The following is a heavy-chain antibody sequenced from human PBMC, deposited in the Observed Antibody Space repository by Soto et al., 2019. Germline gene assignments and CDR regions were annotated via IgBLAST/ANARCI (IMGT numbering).Heavy chain of an antibody. CDR1: GDSVSSNSAA. CDR3: ARDWLVVGTTIVRTDAFDI. Sequence: SQTLSLTCAISGDSVSSNSAAWNWIRQSPSRGLEWLGRTYYRSKWYSDYAVSVKSRVTIYPDTSKNQFSLQLNSVTPEDTAVYYCARDWLVVGTTIVRTDAFDIWGQGTMVTVSS. D-gene: IGHD1-1*01. CDR2: TYYRSKWYS. J-gene: IGHJ3*02. V-gene: IGHV6-1*01.